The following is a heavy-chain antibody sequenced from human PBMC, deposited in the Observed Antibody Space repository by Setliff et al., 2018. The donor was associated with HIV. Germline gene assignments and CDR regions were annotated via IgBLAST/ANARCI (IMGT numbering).Heavy chain of an antibody. CDR2: ISGYRDT. Sequence: ASVKVSCKASDYTLTSYGFTWVRQAPGQGLEWMGWISGYRDTNYAQKFQGRVTMTVDTSTSTAYMELRSLRSDDTAVYYCARNWHSTSPYYFDCWGQGTPVTVSS. J-gene: IGHJ4*02. D-gene: IGHD6-13*01. V-gene: IGHV1-18*01. CDR3: ARNWHSTSPYYFDC. CDR1: DYTLTSYG.